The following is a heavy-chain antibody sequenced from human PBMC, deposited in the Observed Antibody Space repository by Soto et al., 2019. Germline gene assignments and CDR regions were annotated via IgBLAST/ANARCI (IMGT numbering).Heavy chain of an antibody. CDR3: VHPRSTVQIPPT. CDR1: GFTFSMFS. J-gene: IGHJ5*02. Sequence: GGSLRLSCSASGFTFSMFSMHWVRQAPGKGLEYVSGISSNGDSTYYADSVKGRFTISRDNSKDTLYLQMSSLRAVDTAVYYCVHPRSTVQIPPTWGQGALVTVSS. V-gene: IGHV3-64D*06. D-gene: IGHD4-17*01. CDR2: ISSNGDST.